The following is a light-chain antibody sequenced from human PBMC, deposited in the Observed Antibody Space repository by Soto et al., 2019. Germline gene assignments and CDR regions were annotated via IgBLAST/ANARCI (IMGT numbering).Light chain of an antibody. V-gene: IGKV1-39*01. CDR2: AAS. Sequence: DIQMTQSPSSPSASVGDRVTITCRASQSISSYLNWYQQKPGKAPNLLIYAASSLQSGVPSRFSGSGSGTDFTLTISSLQPEDFATYYCQQSYTFGQGTKVEIK. J-gene: IGKJ1*01. CDR3: QQSYT. CDR1: QSISSY.